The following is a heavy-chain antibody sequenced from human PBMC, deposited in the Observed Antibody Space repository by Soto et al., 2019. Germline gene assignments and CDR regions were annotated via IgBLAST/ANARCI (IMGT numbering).Heavy chain of an antibody. V-gene: IGHV4-34*01. J-gene: IGHJ3*02. CDR3: ARGQWGYYDSSDAFDI. Sequence: PSETLSLTCAVYGGSFSGYYWSWIRQPPGKGLEWIGEINHSGSTNYNPSLKSRVTISVDTSKNQFSLKLSSVTAADTAVYYCARGQWGYYDSSDAFDIWGQGTMVTVSS. D-gene: IGHD3-22*01. CDR2: INHSGST. CDR1: GGSFSGYY.